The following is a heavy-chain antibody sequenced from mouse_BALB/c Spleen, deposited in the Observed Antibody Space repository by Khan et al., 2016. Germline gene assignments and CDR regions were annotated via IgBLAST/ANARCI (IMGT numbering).Heavy chain of an antibody. J-gene: IGHJ2*01. Sequence: EVQLQESGPGLVKPSQSLSLTCTVTGYSITSGYGWNWIRQFPGNKLEWMGYISYSGSTNYNPSLKSRISITRDTSKNQFCLQLNSVTTEDAATYYCARTARIKYWGQGTTLTVSS. CDR2: ISYSGST. D-gene: IGHD1-2*01. CDR3: ARTARIKY. CDR1: GYSITSGYG. V-gene: IGHV3-2*02.